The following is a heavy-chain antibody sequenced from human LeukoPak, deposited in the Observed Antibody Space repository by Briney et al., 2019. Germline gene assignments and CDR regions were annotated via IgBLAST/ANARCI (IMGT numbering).Heavy chain of an antibody. CDR2: IYTSGST. CDR1: GGSISSGSYY. V-gene: IGHV4-61*02. D-gene: IGHD3-10*01. CDR3: ARNRYYYGSGNYGVPNWFDP. Sequence: SETLSLSCTVSGGSISSGSYYWRWIRQPAGKGLEWIGRIYTSGSTNYNPSLKSRVTISVDTSKNQFSLKLNSVTAADTAVYYCARNRYYYGSGNYGVPNWFDPCGQGTLVTVSS. J-gene: IGHJ5*02.